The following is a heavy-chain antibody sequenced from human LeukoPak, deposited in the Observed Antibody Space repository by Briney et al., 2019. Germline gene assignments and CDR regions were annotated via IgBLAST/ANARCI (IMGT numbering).Heavy chain of an antibody. Sequence: GGSLRLSCAASGFTFSSYSMNWVRQAPGKGLEWVSSISSSSSYICYADSVKGRFTISRDNAKNSLYLQMNSLRAEDTAVYYCARDRTLHFDIWGQGTMVTVSS. D-gene: IGHD2-2*01. V-gene: IGHV3-21*01. CDR2: ISSSSSYI. CDR3: ARDRTLHFDI. J-gene: IGHJ3*02. CDR1: GFTFSSYS.